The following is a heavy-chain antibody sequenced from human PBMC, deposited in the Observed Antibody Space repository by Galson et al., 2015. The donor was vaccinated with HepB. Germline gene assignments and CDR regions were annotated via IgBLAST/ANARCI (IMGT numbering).Heavy chain of an antibody. CDR2: ISSSSSYI. CDR3: AREREYYDFWSGYSFNYYGMGV. D-gene: IGHD3-3*01. Sequence: SLRLSCAASGFTFSSYSMNWVRQAPGKGLEWVSSISSSSSYIYYADSVKGRFTISRDNAKNSLYLQMNSLRAEDTAVYYCAREREYYDFWSGYSFNYYGMGVWGQGTTVTVSS. V-gene: IGHV3-21*01. CDR1: GFTFSSYS. J-gene: IGHJ6*02.